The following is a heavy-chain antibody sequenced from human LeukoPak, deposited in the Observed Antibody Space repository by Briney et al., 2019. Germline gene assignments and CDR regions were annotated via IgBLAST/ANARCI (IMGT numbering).Heavy chain of an antibody. J-gene: IGHJ5*02. CDR2: IGHSGVTT. CDR1: GFTFSNYA. Sequence: PGGSLRLSCAASGFTFSNYAMNWVRQAPGKGLEWVSSIGHSGVTTYYADSVKGRFTISRDNSNNTLYLQMNSLRAEDTAIYYCAKGGLWFGQHNCFDPWGQGTLVTVSS. CDR3: AKGGLWFGQHNCFDP. D-gene: IGHD3-10*01. V-gene: IGHV3-23*01.